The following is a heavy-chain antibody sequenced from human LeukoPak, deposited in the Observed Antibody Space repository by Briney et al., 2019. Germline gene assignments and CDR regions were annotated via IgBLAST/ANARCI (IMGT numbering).Heavy chain of an antibody. V-gene: IGHV3-20*04. CDR3: ARGATVYSNYGNYYMDV. CDR2: INWNGGST. CDR1: GFTFDDYG. Sequence: GGSLRLSCAASGFTFDDYGMSWVRQAPGKGLERVSGINWNGGSTGYADSVKGRFTISRDNAKNSLYLQMNSLRAEDTALYYCARGATVYSNYGNYYMDVWGKGTTVTVSS. J-gene: IGHJ6*03. D-gene: IGHD4-11*01.